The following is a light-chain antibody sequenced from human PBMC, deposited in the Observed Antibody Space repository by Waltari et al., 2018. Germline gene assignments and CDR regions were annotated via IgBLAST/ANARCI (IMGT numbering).Light chain of an antibody. V-gene: IGKV1-39*01. CDR1: QNITRC. CDR2: AAS. CDR3: QQTHGIPWT. Sequence: IQVTNSPSSLSASVGVKVSITCRASQNITRCLWLDQKRPGKAPNLLIYAASTLQSGVPSRFTGGGSGTDFTLNSRLLVPEDFATYYCQQTHGIPWTFGQGTKVEIK. J-gene: IGKJ1*01.